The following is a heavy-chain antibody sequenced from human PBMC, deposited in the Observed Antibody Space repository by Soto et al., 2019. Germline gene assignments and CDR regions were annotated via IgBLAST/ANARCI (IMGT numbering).Heavy chain of an antibody. V-gene: IGHV1-3*01. CDR3: ARSIVVVTALDY. D-gene: IGHD2-21*02. Sequence: GASVKVSSKASRYAFTSYAMHWVRQAPGQRLEWMGWINAGNGNTKYSQKFQGRVTITRDTSASTAYMELSSLRSEDTAVYYCARSIVVVTALDYSGQGTLVTV. J-gene: IGHJ4*02. CDR2: INAGNGNT. CDR1: RYAFTSYA.